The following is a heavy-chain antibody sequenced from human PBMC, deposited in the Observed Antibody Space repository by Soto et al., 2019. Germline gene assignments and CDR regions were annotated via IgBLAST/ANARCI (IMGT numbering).Heavy chain of an antibody. Sequence: TSETLSLTCNMSGDSYSISTYSWSWIRQPPGKALQWIGFIYQSGVTSYNPSLASRVSISLDRSNNQCSLKLKSVTAADTAVYFCAGMPYTSGLRFDPWGPGTLVTVSS. J-gene: IGHJ5*02. D-gene: IGHD6-19*01. CDR3: AGMPYTSGLRFDP. CDR2: IYQSGVT. CDR1: GDSYSISTYS. V-gene: IGHV4-30-2*01.